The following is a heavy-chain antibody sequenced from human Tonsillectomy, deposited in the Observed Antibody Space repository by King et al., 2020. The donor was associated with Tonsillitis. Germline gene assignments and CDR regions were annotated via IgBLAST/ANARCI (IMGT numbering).Heavy chain of an antibody. V-gene: IGHV3-7*01. CDR1: GFTFSNYW. D-gene: IGHD6-19*01. CDR2: IKQDGSEK. CDR3: ARIDFRIAVDAFDI. J-gene: IGHJ3*02. Sequence: VQLVESGGGLVQPGGSLRLSCAASGFTFSNYWMICVRQAPVKVLEWVANIKQDGSEKYYLDSWYGRFTISRDNAKNSLYLQMNTLRAEDTAVYECARIDFRIAVDAFDIWGQGTMVTVSS.